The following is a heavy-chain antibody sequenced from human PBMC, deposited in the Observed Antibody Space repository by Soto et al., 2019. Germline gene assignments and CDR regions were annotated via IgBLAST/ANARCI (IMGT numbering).Heavy chain of an antibody. V-gene: IGHV1-69*06. D-gene: IGHD3-22*01. CDR1: GGTFSSYA. CDR3: ARGPFYYDIWYFDL. CDR2: FIPIFGTA. Sequence: QVQLVQSGAEVKKPGSSVKVSCKACGGTFSSYAMSWVRQAPGQGLEWLGGFIPIFGTANYAQRFRGRVTITADKSTSTAYMEVSSLRSEDTAVYYCARGPFYYDIWYFDLWGRGTLVTVSS. J-gene: IGHJ2*01.